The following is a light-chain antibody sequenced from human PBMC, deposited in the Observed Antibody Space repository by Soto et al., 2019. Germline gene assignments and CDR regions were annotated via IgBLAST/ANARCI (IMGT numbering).Light chain of an antibody. V-gene: IGLV2-14*01. CDR3: SSYTSSSTPVV. CDR1: SSDVGGYNY. J-gene: IGLJ2*01. Sequence: QSALTQPASVSGSPGQPITISCTGTSSDVGGYNYVSWYQQYPGKAPKLMIYEVSNRPSGVSNRFSGSKSGNMASLTISGLQAEDEAEYYCSSYTSSSTPVVFGGGTKLTVL. CDR2: EVS.